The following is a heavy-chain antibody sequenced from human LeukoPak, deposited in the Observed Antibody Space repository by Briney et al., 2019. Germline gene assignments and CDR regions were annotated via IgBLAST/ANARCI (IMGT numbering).Heavy chain of an antibody. D-gene: IGHD2-2*01. CDR3: AREGPSPVVPVTHWFDP. Sequence: GGSLRLSCVASGFTFSTFSMNWVRQAPGKGLEWVSVIYSGGSTYYADSVKGRFTVSRDNSKNTLSLQMSSLRPEDTAVYYCAREGPSPVVPVTHWFDPWGQGTLVSVSS. CDR2: IYSGGST. CDR1: GFTFSTFS. V-gene: IGHV3-66*02. J-gene: IGHJ5*02.